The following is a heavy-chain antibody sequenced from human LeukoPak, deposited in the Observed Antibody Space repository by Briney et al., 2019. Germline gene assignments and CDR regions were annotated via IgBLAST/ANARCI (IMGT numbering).Heavy chain of an antibody. CDR2: IYTSGST. V-gene: IGHV4-61*02. J-gene: IGHJ6*03. D-gene: IGHD3-22*01. CDR3: ARDRGFYDSSGYYYHYYMDV. Sequence: SETLSLTCTVSGGSITSGNYYWSWIRQPAGKGLEWIGRIYTSGSTNYNPSLKSRVTISVDTSKNHFSLKLSSVTAADTAVYYCARDRGFYDSSGYYYHYYMDVWGKGTTVTISS. CDR1: GGSITSGNYY.